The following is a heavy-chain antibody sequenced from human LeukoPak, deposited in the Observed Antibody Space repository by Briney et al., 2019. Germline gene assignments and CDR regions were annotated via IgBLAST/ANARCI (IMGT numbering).Heavy chain of an antibody. Sequence: SETLSLTCAVYGGSFSGYYWSWIRQPPGKGLEWIGEINHSGSTNYDPSLKSRVTISVDTSKNQFSLKLSSVTAADTAVYYCARAPYGSGLGPIDYWGQGTLVTVSS. D-gene: IGHD3-10*01. J-gene: IGHJ4*02. V-gene: IGHV4-34*01. CDR2: INHSGST. CDR3: ARAPYGSGLGPIDY. CDR1: GGSFSGYY.